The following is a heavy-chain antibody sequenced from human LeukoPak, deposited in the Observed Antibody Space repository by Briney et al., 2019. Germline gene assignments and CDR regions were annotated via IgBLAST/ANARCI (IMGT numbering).Heavy chain of an antibody. J-gene: IGHJ6*03. CDR2: ISAYNGNT. Sequence: GASVKVSCKASGYTFTSYGISWVRQAPGQGLEWMGWISAYNGNTNYAQKFQGRVTVTTDTSTSTAFMELRSLRSDDTAVYYCARGLVLYYYYYMDVWGKGTTVTVSS. V-gene: IGHV1-18*01. CDR3: ARGLVLYYYYYMDV. D-gene: IGHD6-19*01. CDR1: GYTFTSYG.